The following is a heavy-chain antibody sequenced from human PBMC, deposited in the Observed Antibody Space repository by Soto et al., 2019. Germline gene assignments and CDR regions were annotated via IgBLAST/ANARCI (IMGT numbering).Heavy chain of an antibody. CDR2: LIPIFGTA. J-gene: IGHJ6*02. D-gene: IGHD6-6*01. Sequence: QVQVVQSGAEVKKPGSSVKVSCKASGDTFYNYAISWVRQAPGRGLEWMGGLIPIFGTANYAHKFQGRVTITADESASTAYMELSSVRSEDTAVYYCARTYSSASWGRYYYYCYGMDVWGQGTTVTVSS. V-gene: IGHV1-69*01. CDR3: ARTYSSASWGRYYYYCYGMDV. CDR1: GDTFYNYA.